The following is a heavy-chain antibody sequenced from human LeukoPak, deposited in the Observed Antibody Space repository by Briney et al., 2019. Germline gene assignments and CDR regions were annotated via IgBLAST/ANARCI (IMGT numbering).Heavy chain of an antibody. CDR2: ISNNGGST. CDR1: GFTFSNYT. V-gene: IGHV3-64*01. D-gene: IGHD3-22*01. J-gene: IGHJ4*02. CDR3: ARGISMILVPTSFDY. Sequence: GGSLRLSCAASGFTFSNYTMHWVRQAPGKGLEYISAISNNGGSTYYANSVKGRFSISRDNSKNTLYLQMRSLRAEDMALYYCARGISMILVPTSFDYWGQGTLVAASS.